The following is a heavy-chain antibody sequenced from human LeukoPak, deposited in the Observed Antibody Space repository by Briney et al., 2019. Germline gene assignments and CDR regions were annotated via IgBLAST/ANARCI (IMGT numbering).Heavy chain of an antibody. J-gene: IGHJ5*02. Sequence: PSETLSLTCAVYGGSFSGYYWSWIRQPPGKGLEWIGEINHSGSTNYNPSLKSRVTISVDTSKSQFSLKLSSVTAADTAVYYCARRIVSVPAIQEGNWLDPWGQGTLVTVSS. CDR1: GGSFSGYY. CDR3: ARRIVSVPAIQEGNWLDP. CDR2: INHSGST. V-gene: IGHV4-34*01. D-gene: IGHD2-21*02.